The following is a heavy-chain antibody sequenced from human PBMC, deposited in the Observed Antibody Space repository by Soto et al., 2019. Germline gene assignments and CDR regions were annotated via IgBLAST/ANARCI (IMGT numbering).Heavy chain of an antibody. V-gene: IGHV3-9*01. J-gene: IGHJ4*02. Sequence: EVQLVESGGGLVQPGRSLRLSCAASGFTFDDYAMHWVRQAPGKGLEWVSGISWNSGSIGYADSVKGRFTISRDNAKNSLYLQMNSLRAEDTALYYCANGRRVGGYFDYWGQGTLVTVSS. CDR2: ISWNSGSI. CDR1: GFTFDDYA. CDR3: ANGRRVGGYFDY. D-gene: IGHD2-15*01.